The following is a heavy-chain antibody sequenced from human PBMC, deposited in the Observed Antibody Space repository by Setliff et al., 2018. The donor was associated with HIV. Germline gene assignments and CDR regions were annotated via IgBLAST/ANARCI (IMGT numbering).Heavy chain of an antibody. CDR3: ARDGFWSGYIDY. J-gene: IGHJ4*02. CDR2: IYTSGST. V-gene: IGHV4-4*07. Sequence: SETLSLTCTVSGGSISSYYWSWIRQPAGKGLEWIGRIYTSGSTNYNPSLKSRVTTSVDTSKNQFSLKLSSVTAADTAVYHCARDGFWSGYIDYWGQGTLVTVSS. CDR1: GGSISSYY. D-gene: IGHD3-3*01.